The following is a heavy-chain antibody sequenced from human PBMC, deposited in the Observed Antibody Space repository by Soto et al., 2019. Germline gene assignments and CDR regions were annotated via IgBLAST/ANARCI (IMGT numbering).Heavy chain of an antibody. Sequence: QVQLVQSGAEVKKPGASVKVSCKASGYTFTTYYMHWVRQAPGQGLEWMGIISPDGGRTRYAPKFQGRVTMTRHTSTSTFYMELISLRSEDTAVYYCATRDPGHYWGQRTLLTVAS. V-gene: IGHV1-46*03. CDR3: ATRDPGHY. CDR1: GYTFTTYY. J-gene: IGHJ4*02. CDR2: ISPDGGRT.